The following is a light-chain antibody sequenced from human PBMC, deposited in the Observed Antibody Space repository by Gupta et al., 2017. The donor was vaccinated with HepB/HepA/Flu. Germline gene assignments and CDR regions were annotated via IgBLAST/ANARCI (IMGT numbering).Light chain of an antibody. CDR3: QKYNSAPFT. CDR2: AAS. Sequence: DIQMTQSPSSLSASVGDRVTITCRASQGLSNYLAWYQQKPGKVPKLLIYAASTLQSGVPSRFSGRGSGTDFTLTISGLEAEDVATYYCQKYNSAPFTFGPGTKVDFK. CDR1: QGLSNY. V-gene: IGKV1-27*01. J-gene: IGKJ3*01.